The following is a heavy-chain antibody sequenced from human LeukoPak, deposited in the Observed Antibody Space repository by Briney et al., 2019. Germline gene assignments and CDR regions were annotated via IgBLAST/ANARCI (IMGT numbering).Heavy chain of an antibody. Sequence: GGSLRLSCAASGFTFSSYAMSWVRQAPGKGLEWVSTISGSGGSTYYADSVKGRFTISRDNSENTLYLQMNSLRAEDTAVYYCAKSSGGYSPFDYWGQGTLVTVSS. CDR3: AKSSGGYSPFDY. CDR2: ISGSGGST. D-gene: IGHD2-15*01. J-gene: IGHJ4*02. CDR1: GFTFSSYA. V-gene: IGHV3-23*01.